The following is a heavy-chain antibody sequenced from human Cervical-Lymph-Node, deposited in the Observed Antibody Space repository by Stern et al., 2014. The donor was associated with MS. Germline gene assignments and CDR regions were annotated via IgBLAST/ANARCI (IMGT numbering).Heavy chain of an antibody. CDR2: IYPGDSET. V-gene: IGHV5-51*03. D-gene: IGHD6-13*01. CDR3: ARGRGIALRPDY. J-gene: IGHJ4*02. CDR1: GYSLTNTW. Sequence: EVQLVQSGAELKKPGESLTISCKGSGYSLTNTWIGWVRQMPGKGLEWMGIIYPGDSETRYSPSFQGQVTISADKSINTAYLQWSSLKASDTAMYYCARGRGIALRPDYWGQGTLVTVSS.